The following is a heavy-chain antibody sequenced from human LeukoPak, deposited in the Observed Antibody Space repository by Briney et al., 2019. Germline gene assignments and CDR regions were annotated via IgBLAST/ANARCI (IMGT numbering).Heavy chain of an antibody. J-gene: IGHJ4*02. Sequence: SETLSLTCAVYGGSSSGYYWSWIRQPPGKGLEWIGEINHSVSTNYNPSLKSRVTISVDTSTHQFYLKLRSVTAADTAVYYCARGYCSSTSCPVGETDYWGQGTLVTVSS. CDR1: GGSSSGYY. CDR3: ARGYCSSTSCPVGETDY. V-gene: IGHV4-34*01. D-gene: IGHD2-2*01. CDR2: INHSVST.